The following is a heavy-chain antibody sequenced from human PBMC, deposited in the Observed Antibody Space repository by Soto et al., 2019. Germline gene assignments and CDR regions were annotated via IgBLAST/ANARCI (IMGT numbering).Heavy chain of an antibody. CDR1: GYTFTGYY. V-gene: IGHV1-2*02. Sequence: QVQLVQSGAEVKKPGASVKVSCKASGYTFTGYYMHWVRQAPGQGLEWMGWINPNSGGTNYAQKFQGRVTMTRDTSISTAYMELSRLRSDDTAVYYCARDVAAAAPYDGMDVWGQGTTVTVSS. CDR2: INPNSGGT. CDR3: ARDVAAAAPYDGMDV. D-gene: IGHD6-13*01. J-gene: IGHJ6*02.